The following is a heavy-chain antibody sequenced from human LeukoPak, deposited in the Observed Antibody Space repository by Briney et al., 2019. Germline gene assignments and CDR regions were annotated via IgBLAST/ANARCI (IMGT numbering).Heavy chain of an antibody. V-gene: IGHV1-69*01. CDR2: IIPIFGTA. CDR1: GGTFSSYA. CDR3: ASHYYGSSGYYYGFDY. D-gene: IGHD3-22*01. Sequence: EASVKVSCKASGGTFSSYAISWVRQAPGQGLEWMGGIIPIFGTANYAQKFQGRVTITADESTSTAYMELSSLRSEDTAVYYCASHYYGSSGYYYGFDYWGQGTLVTVSS. J-gene: IGHJ4*02.